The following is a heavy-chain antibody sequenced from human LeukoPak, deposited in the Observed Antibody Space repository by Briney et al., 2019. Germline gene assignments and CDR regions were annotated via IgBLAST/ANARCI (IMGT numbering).Heavy chain of an antibody. CDR2: INPNSGGT. V-gene: IGHV1-2*02. J-gene: IGHJ4*02. Sequence: ASVKVSCKASGYTFTGYYMHWVRQAPGQGLEWMGWINPNSGGTNYAQKFQGRVTMTGDTSISTAYMELSRLRSDDTAVYYCARDLYYYDSSGYAPLNWGQGTLVTVSS. CDR1: GYTFTGYY. CDR3: ARDLYYYDSSGYAPLN. D-gene: IGHD3-22*01.